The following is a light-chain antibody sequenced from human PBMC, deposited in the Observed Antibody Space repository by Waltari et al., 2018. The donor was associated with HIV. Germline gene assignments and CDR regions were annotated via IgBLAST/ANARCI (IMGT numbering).Light chain of an antibody. J-gene: IGLJ3*02. V-gene: IGLV2-14*01. CDR2: EVN. CDR3: SSYTRGNTLV. Sequence: QAALTQPASVSGSPGQSITISEPGASSDVGGSNHVSWYQQRPGNAPQLIIYEVNARPSGVSNRFSGSKSDNTASLTISGLQAEDEAHYYCSSYTRGNTLVFGGGTKVTVL. CDR1: SSDVGGSNH.